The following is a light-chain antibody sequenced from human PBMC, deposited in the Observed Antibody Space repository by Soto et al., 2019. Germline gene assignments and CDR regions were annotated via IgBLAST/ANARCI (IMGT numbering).Light chain of an antibody. CDR1: QSVLYSSNNKNY. V-gene: IGKV4-1*01. CDR2: WAS. Sequence: IVMTQSPDSLAVSLGERATINCKSSQSVLYSSNNKNYLAWYQQKPGQPPKLLIYWASTRESGVPDRFSGSGSGTDFTLTISSLQAEDVAVYYCHQYYPTPWAFGQGTKVEIK. J-gene: IGKJ1*01. CDR3: HQYYPTPWA.